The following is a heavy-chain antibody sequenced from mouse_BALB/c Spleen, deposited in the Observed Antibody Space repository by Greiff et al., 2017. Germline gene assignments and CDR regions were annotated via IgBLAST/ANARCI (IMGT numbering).Heavy chain of an antibody. J-gene: IGHJ4*01. Sequence: VKLQESGPGLVAPSQSLSITCTVSGFSLTSYGVHWVRQPPGKGLEWLGVIWAGGSTNYNSALMSRLSISKDNSKSQVFLKMNSLQTDDTAMYYCSHYAMDYWGQGTSVTVSS. CDR2: IWAGGST. V-gene: IGHV2-9*02. CDR1: GFSLTSYG. CDR3: SHYAMDY.